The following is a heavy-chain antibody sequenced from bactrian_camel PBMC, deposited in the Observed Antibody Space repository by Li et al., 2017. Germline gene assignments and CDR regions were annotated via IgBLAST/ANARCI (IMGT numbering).Heavy chain of an antibody. V-gene: IGHV3S53*01. CDR2: LGSDGTT. D-gene: IGHD3*01. J-gene: IGHJ4*01. CDR1: GIPFSRHS. Sequence: VQLVESGGGSVQAGGGLRLSCAASGIPFSRHSMGWFRQTPGTPGRAREGMAALGSDGTTSNADSVKGRFTISRDNAKDTLYLQMNSLKIEDTAVYYCALGSSRQATMTARGKGTQVTVS.